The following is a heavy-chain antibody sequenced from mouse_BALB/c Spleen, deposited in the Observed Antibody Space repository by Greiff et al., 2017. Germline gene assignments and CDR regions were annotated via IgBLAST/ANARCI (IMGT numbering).Heavy chain of an antibody. CDR3: AREGAYYRYPAWFAY. Sequence: QLQESGPELVKPGASVKMSCKASGYTFTSYVMHWVKQKPGQGLEWIGYINPYNDGTKYNEKFKGKATLTSDKSSSTAYMELSSLTSEDSAVYYCAREGAYYRYPAWFAYWGQGTLVTVSA. V-gene: IGHV1-14*01. D-gene: IGHD2-14*01. CDR2: INPYNDGT. J-gene: IGHJ3*01. CDR1: GYTFTSYV.